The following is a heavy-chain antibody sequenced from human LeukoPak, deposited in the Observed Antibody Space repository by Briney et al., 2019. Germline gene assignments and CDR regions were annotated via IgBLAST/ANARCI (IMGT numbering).Heavy chain of an antibody. CDR1: GFSFSSYG. CDR2: IWYDGSKK. J-gene: IGHJ4*02. CDR3: ARRFFDY. V-gene: IGHV3-33*01. Sequence: PGGSLRLSCAASGFSFSSYGMHWVRQAPGKGLEWVAVIWYDGSKKYYADSVKGRFTISRDNAKNSLYLQMNSLRAEDTAVYYCARRFFDYWGQGTLVTVSS.